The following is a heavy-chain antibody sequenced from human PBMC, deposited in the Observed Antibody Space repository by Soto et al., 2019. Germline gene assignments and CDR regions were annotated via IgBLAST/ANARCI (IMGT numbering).Heavy chain of an antibody. CDR1: GGSISSGGYY. CDR3: ARVSSIAARTFDY. D-gene: IGHD6-6*01. V-gene: IGHV4-31*03. CDR2: IYYSGST. Sequence: SETLSLTCTVSGGSISSGGYYWSWIRQHPGKGLEWIGYIYYSGSTYYNPSLKSRVTIPVDTSKNQFSLKLSSVTAADTAVYYCARVSSIAARTFDYWGQGTLVTVSS. J-gene: IGHJ4*02.